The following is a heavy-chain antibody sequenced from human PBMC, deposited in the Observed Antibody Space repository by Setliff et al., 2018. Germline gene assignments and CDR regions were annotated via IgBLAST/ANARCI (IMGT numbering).Heavy chain of an antibody. D-gene: IGHD2-15*01. CDR1: GASIGSYY. CDR3: ARVCIVPCCMDV. CDR2: IYTTGSY. Sequence: SETLSLTCTVSGASIGSYYWTWIRQPAGRGLEWIGRIYTTGSYNFNPSLNSRVTMSLDKSKNQFSLKLSSVTAADSAVYFCARVCIVPCCMDVWGKGTTVTVSS. J-gene: IGHJ6*03. V-gene: IGHV4-4*07.